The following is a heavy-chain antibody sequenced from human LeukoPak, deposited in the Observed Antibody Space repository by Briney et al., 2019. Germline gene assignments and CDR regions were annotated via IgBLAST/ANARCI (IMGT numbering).Heavy chain of an antibody. J-gene: IGHJ6*03. CDR3: ARVPVPSATSYYYMDV. CDR2: FIPIFGTA. V-gene: IGHV1-69*05. D-gene: IGHD2-2*01. CDR1: GGTFSSYA. Sequence: VPSVNVSCKASGGTFSSYAISWVRQAPGHGLEWMGGFIPIFGTANYAQKFQGRVTITTDESTSTAYMELSSLRSEDTAVYYCARVPVPSATSYYYMDVWGKGTTVTVSS.